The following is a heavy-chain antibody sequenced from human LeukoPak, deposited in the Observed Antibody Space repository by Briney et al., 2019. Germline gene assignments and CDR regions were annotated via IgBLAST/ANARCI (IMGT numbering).Heavy chain of an antibody. CDR3: ARVSYGDHGMFDY. V-gene: IGHV3-7*05. J-gene: IGHJ4*02. CDR2: IKREGSEK. Sequence: PGGSLRLPCAASGFTFTSYWMGWVRQVPGKGLEWVANIKREGSEKYYVGSVKGRFTISRDNAENSLYLQMNSLRAEDTAVYYCARVSYGDHGMFDYWGQGTLVTVSS. CDR1: GFTFTSYW. D-gene: IGHD4/OR15-4a*01.